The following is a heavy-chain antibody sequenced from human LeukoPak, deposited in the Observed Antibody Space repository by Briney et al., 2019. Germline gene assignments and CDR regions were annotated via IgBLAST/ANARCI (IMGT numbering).Heavy chain of an antibody. J-gene: IGHJ4*02. Sequence: ASAKVSCKASGYTWTGHCMPWARQAPGQGLEWMGWINPNSGGTNYAQKFQGRVTMTRDTSISTAYMELSRLRSDDTAVYYCARKSRIQDFDYWGQGTLVTVSS. CDR1: GYTWTGHC. CDR2: INPNSGGT. D-gene: IGHD2-15*01. CDR3: ARKSRIQDFDY. V-gene: IGHV1-2*02.